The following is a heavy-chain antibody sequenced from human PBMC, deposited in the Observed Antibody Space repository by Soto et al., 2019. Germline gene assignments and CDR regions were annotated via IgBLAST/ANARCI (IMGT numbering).Heavy chain of an antibody. CDR2: INHSGST. V-gene: IGHV4-34*01. D-gene: IGHD3-9*01. CDR1: GGSFSGYY. CDR3: ARGYYDILTGHSPLNY. Sequence: SETLSLTCAVYGGSFSGYYWSWIRQPPGKGLEWIGEINHSGSTNYNPSLKSRVTISVDTSKNQFSLKLSSVTAADTAVYYCARGYYDILTGHSPLNYWGQGTLGTVSA. J-gene: IGHJ4*02.